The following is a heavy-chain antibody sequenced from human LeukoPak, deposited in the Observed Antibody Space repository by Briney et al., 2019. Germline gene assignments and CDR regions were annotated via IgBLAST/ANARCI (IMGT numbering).Heavy chain of an antibody. Sequence: GGSLRLSCAASEFIFSSYSMNWVRQAPGKGLEWVSSISSSSNYIYYADSVKGRFTISRDNAKDSLYLQMNSLRAEDTAVYYCARGGVDTSMVPFDFWGQGTVVTVSS. V-gene: IGHV3-21*01. CDR1: EFIFSSYS. CDR2: ISSSSNYI. D-gene: IGHD5-18*01. J-gene: IGHJ3*01. CDR3: ARGGVDTSMVPFDF.